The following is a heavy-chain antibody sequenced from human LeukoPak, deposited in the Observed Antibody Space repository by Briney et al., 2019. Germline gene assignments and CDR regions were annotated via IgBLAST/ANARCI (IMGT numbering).Heavy chain of an antibody. CDR3: ARSLWFGEPQAPYYYYGMDV. CDR1: GGSISSSSYY. D-gene: IGHD3-10*01. V-gene: IGHV4-39*07. CDR2: IYYSGST. Sequence: PSETLSLTCTVSGGSISSSSYYWGWIRQPPGKGLEWIGSIYYSGSTYYNPSLKSRVTISVDTSKNQFSLKLSSVTAADTAVYYCARSLWFGEPQAPYYYYGMDVWGQGTTVTVSS. J-gene: IGHJ6*02.